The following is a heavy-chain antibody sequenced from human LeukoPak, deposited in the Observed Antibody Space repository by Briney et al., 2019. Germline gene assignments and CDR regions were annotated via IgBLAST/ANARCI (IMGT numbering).Heavy chain of an antibody. CDR2: MNPNSGNT. CDR3: AISFHYDFWSGYSPVFDY. CDR1: GYTFTSYD. D-gene: IGHD3-3*01. V-gene: IGHV1-8*03. J-gene: IGHJ4*02. Sequence: ASVKVSCKASGYTFTSYDIDWVRQATGQGLEWMGWMNPNSGNTGYAQKFQGRVTITRNTSISTAYMELSSLRSEDTAVYYCAISFHYDFWSGYSPVFDYWGQGTLVTVSS.